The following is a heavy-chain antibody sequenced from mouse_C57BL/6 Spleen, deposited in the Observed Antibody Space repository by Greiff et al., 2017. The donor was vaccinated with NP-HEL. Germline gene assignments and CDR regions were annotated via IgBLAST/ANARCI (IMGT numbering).Heavy chain of an antibody. CDR1: GYSITSGYY. CDR2: ISYDGSN. V-gene: IGHV3-6*01. J-gene: IGHJ4*01. D-gene: IGHD4-1*01. CDR3: AREELVYYAMDY. Sequence: EVHLVESGPGLVKPSQSLSLTCSVTGYSITSGYYWNWIRQFPGNKLEWMGYISYDGSNNYNPSLKNRISITRDTSKNQFFLKLNSVTTEDTATYYCAREELVYYAMDYWGQGTSVTVSS.